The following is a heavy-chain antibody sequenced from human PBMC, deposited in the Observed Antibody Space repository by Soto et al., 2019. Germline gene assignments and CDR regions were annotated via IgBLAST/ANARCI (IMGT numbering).Heavy chain of an antibody. D-gene: IGHD1-1*01. Sequence: QVQLVQSGAEEKKPGASVKVSCRASGYPFTTYAMHWVRQAPGQRLEWMGWITAVNGNTRYSEKFQGRVTITRDTSASTAYMELSSLTSEDTAIYYCARDHPVAVGNNWPLFHFWGQGTLVTVSS. J-gene: IGHJ4*02. V-gene: IGHV1-3*05. CDR1: GYPFTTYA. CDR2: ITAVNGNT. CDR3: ARDHPVAVGNNWPLFHF.